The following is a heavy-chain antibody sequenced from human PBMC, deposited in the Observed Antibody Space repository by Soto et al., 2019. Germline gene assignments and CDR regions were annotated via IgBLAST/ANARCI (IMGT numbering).Heavy chain of an antibody. D-gene: IGHD3-10*01. CDR1: GGSVSSGNYY. CDR2: IYYSGST. J-gene: IGHJ4*02. Sequence: PSETLSLTCTVSGGSVSSGNYYWSWIRQPPGKGLEWIGYIYYSGSTNYNPSLKSRVTISVDTSKNQFSLKLSSVTAADTAVYYCARLSGSYYRANYFHYWGQGTLVTVSS. CDR3: ARLSGSYYRANYFHY. V-gene: IGHV4-61*01.